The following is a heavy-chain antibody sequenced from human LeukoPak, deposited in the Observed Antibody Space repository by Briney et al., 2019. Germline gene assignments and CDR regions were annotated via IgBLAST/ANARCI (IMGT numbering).Heavy chain of an antibody. CDR3: ARWAGDFWSGSLTTNWFDP. D-gene: IGHD3-3*01. J-gene: IGHJ5*02. Sequence: ASVTVSCKASGGTFSSYAISWVRQAPGQGLEWMGGLIPIFGTANYAQKFQGRVTITADESTSTAYMELSSLRSEDTAVYYCARWAGDFWSGSLTTNWFDPWGQGTLVTVSS. CDR1: GGTFSSYA. V-gene: IGHV1-69*13. CDR2: LIPIFGTA.